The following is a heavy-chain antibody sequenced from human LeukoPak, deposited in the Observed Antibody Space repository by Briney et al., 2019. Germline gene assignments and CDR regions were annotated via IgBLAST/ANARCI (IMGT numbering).Heavy chain of an antibody. V-gene: IGHV4-30-2*01. CDR3: ARGGLRVGATGI. D-gene: IGHD1-26*01. CDR1: GGSISSGGYY. Sequence: SETLSLTCTVSGGSISSGGYYWSWIRQPPGKGLEWIGYIYHSGSTYYNPSLKSRVPISVDRSKNQFPLKLSSVTAADTAVYYCARGGLRVGATGIWGQGTLVTVSS. J-gene: IGHJ4*02. CDR2: IYHSGST.